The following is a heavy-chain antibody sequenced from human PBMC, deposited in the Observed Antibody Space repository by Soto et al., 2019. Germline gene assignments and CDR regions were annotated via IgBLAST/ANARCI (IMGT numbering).Heavy chain of an antibody. J-gene: IGHJ4*02. D-gene: IGHD3-22*01. CDR1: GGSISSYY. Sequence: SETLSLTCTVSGGSISSYYWSWIRQPAEKGLERFGRIYSSGTTNYSPSRKSRVTMSVDTSKNQFSLKLSSVTAADTAVYYCARDVVNYYDSSGYFDYWGQGTLVTVSS. V-gene: IGHV4-4*07. CDR2: IYSSGTT. CDR3: ARDVVNYYDSSGYFDY.